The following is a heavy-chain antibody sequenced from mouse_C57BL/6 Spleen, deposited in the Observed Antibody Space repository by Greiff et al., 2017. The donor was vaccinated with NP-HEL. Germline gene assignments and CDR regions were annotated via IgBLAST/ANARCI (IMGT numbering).Heavy chain of an antibody. D-gene: IGHD3-2*02. V-gene: IGHV1-7*01. Sequence: QVQLQQSGAELAKPGASVKLSCKASGYTFTSYWMHWVKQRPGQGLDWIGYINPSSGYTKYNQKFKDKATLTADNSSSTAYMQLSSLTYEDSAVYYCAKDSSGYYAMDYWGQGTSVTVSS. J-gene: IGHJ4*01. CDR1: GYTFTSYW. CDR2: INPSSGYT. CDR3: AKDSSGYYAMDY.